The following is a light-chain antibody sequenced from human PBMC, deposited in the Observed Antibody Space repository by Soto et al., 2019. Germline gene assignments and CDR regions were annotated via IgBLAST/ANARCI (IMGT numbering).Light chain of an antibody. Sequence: QSSLTQPPSMSGSPGQSVTISGTGTSTDFVSYNRVSWYQQPPGTAPKLIIYEASNRPSGVPDRFSGSKSGNTASLTISGLQAAEEADYYCSLYTSENTYVFGTGTKVTVL. V-gene: IGLV2-18*01. CDR3: SLYTSENTYV. CDR2: EAS. CDR1: STDFVSYNR. J-gene: IGLJ1*01.